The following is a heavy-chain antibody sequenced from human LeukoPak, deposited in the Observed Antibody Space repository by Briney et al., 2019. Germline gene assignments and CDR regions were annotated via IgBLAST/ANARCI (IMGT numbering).Heavy chain of an antibody. J-gene: IGHJ3*02. V-gene: IGHV4-59*08. CDR3: ARSAIDAFDI. CDR1: GGSISSYY. Sequence: KASETLSLTCTVSGGSISSYYWSWIRQPPGKGLECIGYIYNSGSTNYNPSLKSRVSISVDTSKNQFSLKLRSVTAADTAVYYCARSAIDAFDIWGQGTMVTVSS. CDR2: IYNSGST. D-gene: IGHD6-25*01.